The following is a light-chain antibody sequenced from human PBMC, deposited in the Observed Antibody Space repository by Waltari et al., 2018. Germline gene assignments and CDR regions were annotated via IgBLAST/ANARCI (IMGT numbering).Light chain of an antibody. Sequence: QSALTQPASVSGTPGQSITIPCRGTTRECGGYDLVPWYQPPPGEAPKPLICEVFKRPPDTSSRFSGAKSGSTASLTISGLQPEDEADYYCCSYAGRGTYVFGSGTKVTVL. J-gene: IGLJ1*01. CDR2: EVF. V-gene: IGLV2-23*02. CDR1: TRECGGYDL. CDR3: CSYAGRGTYV.